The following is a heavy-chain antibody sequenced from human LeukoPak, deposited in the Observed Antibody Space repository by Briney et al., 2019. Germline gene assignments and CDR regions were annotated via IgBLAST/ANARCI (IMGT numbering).Heavy chain of an antibody. Sequence: TGGSLRLSCAASGFTFTNYWMTWVRQAPGKGLEWVAIIKQDGSEKYYVDSVKGRFTISRDNAKNSLYLQMISLRAEDTAVYYCARDQSPMTYWGGYDYWGQGTLVTVSS. J-gene: IGHJ4*02. CDR3: ARDQSPMTYWGGYDY. CDR2: IKQDGSEK. D-gene: IGHD7-27*01. CDR1: GFTFTNYW. V-gene: IGHV3-7*01.